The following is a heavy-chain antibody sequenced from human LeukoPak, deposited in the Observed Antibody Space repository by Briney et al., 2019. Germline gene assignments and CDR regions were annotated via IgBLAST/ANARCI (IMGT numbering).Heavy chain of an antibody. CDR3: AREDILLVPDGRSPHSDPHL. D-gene: IGHD2-2*01. J-gene: IGHJ2*01. CDR2: INPESGAT. V-gene: IGHV1-2*02. CDR1: GYTFSGYY. Sequence: GASVKVSCKASGYTFSGYYMHWVRQAPGRWLEWVGCINPESGATNLALQFLGRVTLTRGTSVKTPYMELTSLTSADTAVYYCAREDILLVPDGRSPHSDPHLWGRGT.